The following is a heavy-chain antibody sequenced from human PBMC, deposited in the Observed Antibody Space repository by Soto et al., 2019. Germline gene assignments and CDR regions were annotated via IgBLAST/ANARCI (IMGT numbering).Heavy chain of an antibody. CDR1: GFTVSSNY. D-gene: IGHD6-19*01. CDR2: IYSGGST. V-gene: IGHV3-53*04. Sequence: EVQLVESGGGLVQPGGSLRLSCAASGFTVSSNYMSWVRQAPGKGLEWVSVIYSGGSTYYADSVKGRFTISRHNSKNTLYLQMNSLRAEDTAVYYCARGGGEEAVAGFKGAFDIWGQGTMVTVSS. CDR3: ARGGGEEAVAGFKGAFDI. J-gene: IGHJ3*02.